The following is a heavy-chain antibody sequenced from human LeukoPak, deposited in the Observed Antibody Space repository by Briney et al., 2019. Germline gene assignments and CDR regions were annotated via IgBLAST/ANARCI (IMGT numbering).Heavy chain of an antibody. J-gene: IGHJ4*02. Sequence: PGRSLRLSCAASGFTFSSYAMHWVRQAPGKGLEWVAVISYDGSNKYYADSVKGRFTISRDNSKNTLYLQMNSLRAEDTAVYYCARDRYDLARYYFDYWGQGTLVTVSS. CDR2: ISYDGSNK. D-gene: IGHD3-9*01. CDR3: ARDRYDLARYYFDY. CDR1: GFTFSSYA. V-gene: IGHV3-30-3*01.